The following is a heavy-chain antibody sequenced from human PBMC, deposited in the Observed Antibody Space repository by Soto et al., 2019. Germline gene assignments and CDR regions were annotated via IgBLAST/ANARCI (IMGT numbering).Heavy chain of an antibody. J-gene: IGHJ5*02. D-gene: IGHD3-3*01. CDR1: GFTFSSYG. Sequence: PGGSLRLSCAASGFTFSSYGMHWVRQAPGKGLEWVAVIWYDGSNKYYADSVKGRFTISRDNAKNSLYLQMNSLRDEDTAVYYCARESRFLEWLSLNWFDPWGQGT. CDR2: IWYDGSNK. CDR3: ARESRFLEWLSLNWFDP. V-gene: IGHV3-33*01.